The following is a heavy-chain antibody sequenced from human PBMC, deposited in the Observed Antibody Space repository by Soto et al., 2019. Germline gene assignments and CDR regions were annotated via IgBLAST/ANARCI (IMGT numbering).Heavy chain of an antibody. Sequence: ASVKVSCKASGYTFTGYYMHWVRQAPGQGLEWMGWINPNSGGTNYAQKFQGWVTMTRDTSISTAYMELSRLRSDDTAVYYCARAAYGDYANWFDPLGQGTLVTVSS. V-gene: IGHV1-2*04. CDR2: INPNSGGT. CDR3: ARAAYGDYANWFDP. D-gene: IGHD4-17*01. CDR1: GYTFTGYY. J-gene: IGHJ5*02.